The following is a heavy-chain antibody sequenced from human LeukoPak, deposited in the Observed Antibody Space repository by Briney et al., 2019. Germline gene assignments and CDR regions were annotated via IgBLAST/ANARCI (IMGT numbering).Heavy chain of an antibody. J-gene: IGHJ4*02. CDR2: IGSSGSTL. CDR1: GFIFSSYE. Sequence: GGSLRLSCAASGFIFSSYEMNWVRQAPGKGLEWVSYIGSSGSTLYYADSVKGRFTISTDNDENSLYLQMNSLTAEDTAVYYCARDPPGYRIRYIDYWGQGTLVTVSS. V-gene: IGHV3-48*03. CDR3: ARDPPGYRIRYIDY. D-gene: IGHD1-14*01.